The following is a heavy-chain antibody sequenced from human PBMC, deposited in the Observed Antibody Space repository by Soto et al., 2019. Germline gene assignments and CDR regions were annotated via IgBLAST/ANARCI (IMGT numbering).Heavy chain of an antibody. CDR1: GFTFSSYW. CDR2: IKQDGSEK. CDR3: AREPIRYFDWLLYQDYYYGMDV. Sequence: PGGSLRLFCAASGFTFSSYWMSWVRQAQGKGLEWVANIKQDGSEKYYVDSVRGRFTISRDNAKNSLYLQMNSLRAGDTAVYYCAREPIRYFDWLLYQDYYYGMDVWGQGTTVTVSS. D-gene: IGHD3-9*01. V-gene: IGHV3-7*01. J-gene: IGHJ6*02.